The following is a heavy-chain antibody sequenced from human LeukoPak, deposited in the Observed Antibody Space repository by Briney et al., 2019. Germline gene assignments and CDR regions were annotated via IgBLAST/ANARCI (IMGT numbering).Heavy chain of an antibody. CDR2: IQRGGSEK. Sequence: PGGSLRLSCAASGFTFSAYWMSWVRQAPGKGLEWVANIQRGGSEKFYVDSVKGRFTISRDNAKNSLYLQMSSLRVEDTAMYYCARSAAGLDYWGQGTLVTVSS. J-gene: IGHJ4*02. V-gene: IGHV3-7*01. CDR1: GFTFSAYW. CDR3: ARSAAGLDY. D-gene: IGHD6-25*01.